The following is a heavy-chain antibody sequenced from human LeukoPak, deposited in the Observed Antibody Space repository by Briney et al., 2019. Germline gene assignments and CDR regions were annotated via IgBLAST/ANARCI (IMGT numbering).Heavy chain of an antibody. D-gene: IGHD5-12*01. Sequence: SQTLSLTRTVSGGSLSSGDYYWSWIRRHPGKGVEWVGYSYYGGSTYYNPSLESRVTISLDTSKNKISLRLSSVTGADTAVYYCASGGALVATLAYWGQGILVTVSS. CDR2: SYYGGST. CDR3: ASGGALVATLAY. V-gene: IGHV4-31*03. J-gene: IGHJ4*02. CDR1: GGSLSSGDYY.